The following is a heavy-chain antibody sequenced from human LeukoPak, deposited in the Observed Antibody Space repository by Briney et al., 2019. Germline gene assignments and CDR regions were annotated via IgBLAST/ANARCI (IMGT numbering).Heavy chain of an antibody. CDR3: ASLRVGSSFGYQYYIDV. CDR1: GGSISSYY. D-gene: IGHD6-13*01. J-gene: IGHJ6*03. CDR2: IYHSGST. V-gene: IGHV4-39*07. Sequence: SETLSLTCTVSGGSISSYYWGWIRQPPGKGLEWIGSIYHSGSTYYNPSLKSRVTISVDTSKNQFSLKLSSVTAADTAVYYCASLRVGSSFGYQYYIDVWGKGTTVTVSS.